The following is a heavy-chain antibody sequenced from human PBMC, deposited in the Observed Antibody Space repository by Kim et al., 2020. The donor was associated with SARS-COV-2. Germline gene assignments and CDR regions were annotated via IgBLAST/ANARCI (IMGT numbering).Heavy chain of an antibody. Sequence: AGTVKGRFTISRDDSKNTLYLQMNSLKTEDTAVYFCTTDSRWEAENYFDYWGQGTLLTVSS. CDR3: TTDSRWEAENYFDY. J-gene: IGHJ4*02. V-gene: IGHV3-15*01. D-gene: IGHD1-26*01.